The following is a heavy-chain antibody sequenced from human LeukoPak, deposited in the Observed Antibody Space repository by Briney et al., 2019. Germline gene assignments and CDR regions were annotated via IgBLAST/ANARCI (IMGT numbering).Heavy chain of an antibody. CDR3: AREVVHYDFWSGYRDYFDY. V-gene: IGHV4-34*01. J-gene: IGHJ4*02. CDR1: GGSISSYY. D-gene: IGHD3-3*01. CDR2: INHSGST. Sequence: SETLSLTCTVSGGSISSYYWSWIRQPPGKGLEWIGEINHSGSTNYNPSLKSRVTISVDTSKNQFSLKLSSVTAADTAVYYCAREVVHYDFWSGYRDYFDYWGQGTLVTVSS.